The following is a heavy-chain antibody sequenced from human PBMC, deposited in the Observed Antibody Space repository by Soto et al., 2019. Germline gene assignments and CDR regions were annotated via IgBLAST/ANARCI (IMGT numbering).Heavy chain of an antibody. Sequence: SETLSLTCTVSGDSVSSGGYYWSWIRQHPGKGLEWIGYIYYSGSTNYNPSLKSRVTISIATSKNQFSLKLSSVTAADTAVYYCASNHYDFWSGYYFDYWGQGTLVTVSS. CDR3: ASNHYDFWSGYYFDY. CDR1: GDSVSSGGYY. V-gene: IGHV4-61*08. J-gene: IGHJ4*02. D-gene: IGHD3-3*01. CDR2: IYYSGST.